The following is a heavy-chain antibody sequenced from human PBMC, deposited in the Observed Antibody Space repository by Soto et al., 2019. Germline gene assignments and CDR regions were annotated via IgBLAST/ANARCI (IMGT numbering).Heavy chain of an antibody. J-gene: IGHJ4*02. CDR2: ISGSGGST. Sequence: EVRLLESGGGLVQPGGSLRLSCAASGFTFSSYAMSWVRQAPGKGLEWVSAISGSGGSTYYADSVKGRFTISRDNSKNTLYLQMNSLRAEDTAVYYCANGGWYRVLKYFDYWGQGTLVTVSS. CDR3: ANGGWYRVLKYFDY. CDR1: GFTFSSYA. D-gene: IGHD6-19*01. V-gene: IGHV3-23*01.